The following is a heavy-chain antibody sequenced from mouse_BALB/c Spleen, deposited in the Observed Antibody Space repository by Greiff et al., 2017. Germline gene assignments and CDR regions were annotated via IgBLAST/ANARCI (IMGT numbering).Heavy chain of an antibody. Sequence: EVKLQESGPGLVKPSQSLSLTCTVTGYSITSDYAWNWIRQFPGNKLEWMGYISYSGSTSYNPSLKSRISITRDTSKNQFFLQLNSVTTEDTATYYCANGNYVWFAYWGQGTLVTVSA. J-gene: IGHJ3*01. V-gene: IGHV3-2*02. CDR2: ISYSGST. CDR3: ANGNYVWFAY. D-gene: IGHD2-1*01. CDR1: GYSITSDYA.